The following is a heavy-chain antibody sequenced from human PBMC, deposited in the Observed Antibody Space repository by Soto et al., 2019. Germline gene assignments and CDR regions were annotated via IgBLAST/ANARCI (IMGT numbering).Heavy chain of an antibody. CDR2: IYYSGST. J-gene: IGHJ6*02. CDR1: GGSISSSSYY. CDR3: ARLGYCSGYSCYSTYYYGMDV. D-gene: IGHD2-15*01. Sequence: SETLSLTCTVSGGSISSSSYYWGWIRQPPGKGLEWIGSIYYSGSTYYNPSLKSRVTISVDTSKNQFSLKLSSVTAADTAVCYCARLGYCSGYSCYSTYYYGMDVWGQGTTVTVSS. V-gene: IGHV4-39*01.